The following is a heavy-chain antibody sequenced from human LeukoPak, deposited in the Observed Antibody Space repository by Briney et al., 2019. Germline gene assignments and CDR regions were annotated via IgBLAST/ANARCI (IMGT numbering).Heavy chain of an antibody. J-gene: IGHJ6*03. CDR1: GYTFTSYY. D-gene: IGHD3-16*02. V-gene: IGHV1-46*01. CDR3: ARGVYYVWGSYRTNYYYYMDV. CDR2: INPSGGST. Sequence: ASVKVSCKASGYTFTSYYMHWVRQAPGQGLEWTGIINPSGGSTSYAQKFQGRVTMTRDTSTSTVYMELSSLRSEDTAVYYCARGVYYVWGSYRTNYYYYMDVWGKGTTVTVSS.